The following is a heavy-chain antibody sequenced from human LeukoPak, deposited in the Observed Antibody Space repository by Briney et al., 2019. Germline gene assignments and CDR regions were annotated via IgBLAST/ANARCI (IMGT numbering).Heavy chain of an antibody. CDR1: GFTFSSYW. CDR3: ARELRDYYYYMDV. J-gene: IGHJ6*03. V-gene: IGHV3-7*01. CDR2: IKQDGSEK. Sequence: GGSLRLSCAASGFTFSSYWMSWVRQAPGKGLEWVANIKQDGSEKYYVDSVKGRFTISRDNAKNSLYLQMNSLRAEDTAVYHCARELRDYYYYMDVWGKGTTVTVSS.